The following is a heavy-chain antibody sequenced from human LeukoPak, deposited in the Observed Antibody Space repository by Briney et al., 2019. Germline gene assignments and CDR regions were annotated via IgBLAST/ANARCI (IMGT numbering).Heavy chain of an antibody. J-gene: IGHJ5*02. V-gene: IGHV1-46*01. D-gene: IGHD3-10*01. CDR2: INPSGGST. CDR3: ARQARSGSYYNHWFDP. Sequence: ASVKVSCKASGYTFTTYAMHWVRQAPGQGLEWMGIINPSGGSTSYAQKFQGRVTMTRDTSTSTVYMELSSLRSEDTAVYYCARQARSGSYYNHWFDPWGQGTLVTVSS. CDR1: GYTFTTYA.